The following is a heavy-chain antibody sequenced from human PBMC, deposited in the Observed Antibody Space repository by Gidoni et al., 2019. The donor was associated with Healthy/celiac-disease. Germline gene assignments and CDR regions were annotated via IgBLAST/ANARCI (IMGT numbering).Heavy chain of an antibody. J-gene: IGHJ3*02. D-gene: IGHD6-19*01. CDR1: GFTFSSYS. CDR2: ISSSSSTI. CDR3: ARANRASYSSGWYEDAFDI. Sequence: EVQLVESGGGLVQPGGSLRLSCAASGFTFSSYSINWVRQAPGKGLEWASYISSSSSTIYYADSVKGRFTVSRDKANNSLYLQMNSLRAEDTAMYYCARANRASYSSGWYEDAFDIWGQGTMVTVSS. V-gene: IGHV3-48*01.